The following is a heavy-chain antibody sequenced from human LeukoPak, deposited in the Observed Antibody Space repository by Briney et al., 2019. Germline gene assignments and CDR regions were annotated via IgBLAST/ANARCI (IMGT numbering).Heavy chain of an antibody. J-gene: IGHJ5*02. Sequence: SETLSLTCTVSGGSISSGGYYWSWIRQHPGKGLEWIGYIYYSGSTYYNPSLKSRVTISVDTSKNQFSLKLSSVTAADTAVYYCARGVYGDPTDNWFDPWGQGILVTVSS. CDR3: ARGVYGDPTDNWFDP. CDR1: GGSISSGGYY. D-gene: IGHD4-17*01. CDR2: IYYSGST. V-gene: IGHV4-31*03.